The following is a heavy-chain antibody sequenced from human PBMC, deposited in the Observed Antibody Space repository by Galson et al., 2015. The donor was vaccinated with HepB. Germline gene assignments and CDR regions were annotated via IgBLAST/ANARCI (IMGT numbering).Heavy chain of an antibody. CDR1: GGTFSSYA. V-gene: IGHV1-69*13. J-gene: IGHJ5*02. CDR2: IIPIFGTA. Sequence: SVKVSCKASGGTFSSYAISWVRQAPGQGFEWMGGIIPIFGTANYAQKFQGRVTITADESTSAAYMELSSLRSEDTAVYYCARDYSSGWYARFGVPPDYNNWFDPWGQGTLVTVSS. D-gene: IGHD6-19*01. CDR3: ARDYSSGWYARFGVPPDYNNWFDP.